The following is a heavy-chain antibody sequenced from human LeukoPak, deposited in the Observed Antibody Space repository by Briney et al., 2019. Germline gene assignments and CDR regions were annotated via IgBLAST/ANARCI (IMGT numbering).Heavy chain of an antibody. CDR2: FRYSGST. Sequence: SETLSLTCTVSGDSISSSTSYWGWIRQPPGKGLEWIVSFRYSGSTNYNPSLKSRVTISVDKSKNQFSLKLSSVTAADTAVYYCARVSQGPDRVYYYDSSAWGQGTLVTVSS. CDR1: GDSISSSTSY. J-gene: IGHJ5*02. D-gene: IGHD3-22*01. CDR3: ARVSQGPDRVYYYDSSA. V-gene: IGHV4-39*07.